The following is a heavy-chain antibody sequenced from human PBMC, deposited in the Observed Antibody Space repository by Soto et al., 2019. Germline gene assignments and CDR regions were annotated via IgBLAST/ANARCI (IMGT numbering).Heavy chain of an antibody. J-gene: IGHJ6*02. CDR1: GGSISSGGYY. CDR2: IYYSGST. CDR3: ARYHDYGDYYYGMDV. V-gene: IGHV4-31*03. D-gene: IGHD4-17*01. Sequence: QVQLQESGPGLVKPSQTLSLTCTVSGGSISSGGYYWSWIRQHPGKGLEWIGYIYYSGSTYYNPSLKIRVTISVDTSKNQFSLKLSSVTAADTAVYYCARYHDYGDYYYGMDVWGQGTTVTVSS.